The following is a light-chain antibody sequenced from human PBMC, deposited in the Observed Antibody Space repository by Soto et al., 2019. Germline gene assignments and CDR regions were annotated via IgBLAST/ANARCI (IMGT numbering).Light chain of an antibody. CDR1: QSISSY. CDR2: AAS. Sequence: DIQMTQSPSSLSASVGDRVTITCRASQSISSYLNWYQQKPGKAPKLLIYAASSLQSGVPSRFSGSGSGTDCTLTISSLQPEDFATYYCQQSYSTPTTFGPGTKVDI. V-gene: IGKV1-39*01. CDR3: QQSYSTPTT. J-gene: IGKJ3*01.